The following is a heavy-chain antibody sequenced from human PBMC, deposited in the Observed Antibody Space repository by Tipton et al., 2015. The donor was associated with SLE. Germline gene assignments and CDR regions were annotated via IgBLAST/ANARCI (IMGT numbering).Heavy chain of an antibody. Sequence: TLSLTCTVSGGSISRYYWSWIRQPPGKGLEWIGYIYYSGSTNYNPSLKSRVTISVDTSNNQFSLTLRSVTAADTAVYYCARQQLGGWFDPWGQGTLVTVSS. V-gene: IGHV4-59*01. CDR2: IYYSGST. J-gene: IGHJ5*02. CDR1: GGSISRYY. CDR3: ARQQLGGWFDP. D-gene: IGHD6-13*01.